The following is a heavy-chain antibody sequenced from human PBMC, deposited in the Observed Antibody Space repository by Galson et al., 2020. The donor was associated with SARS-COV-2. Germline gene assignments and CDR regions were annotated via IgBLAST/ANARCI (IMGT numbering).Heavy chain of an antibody. Sequence: AGSLRLSCAASGFTFSSDEMNCVRQPPPKGREWLSFIITTGGTTFSADSVKGRFTISRDNAKNLLYLQMNILRAEDTAVYYCARDRWVYSCSGTYHYGMDVWRPGTTVTVSS. V-gene: IGHV3-48*03. CDR3: ARDRWVYSCSGTYHYGMDV. J-gene: IGHJ6*02. D-gene: IGHD3-10*01. CDR2: IITTGGTT. CDR1: GFTFSSDE.